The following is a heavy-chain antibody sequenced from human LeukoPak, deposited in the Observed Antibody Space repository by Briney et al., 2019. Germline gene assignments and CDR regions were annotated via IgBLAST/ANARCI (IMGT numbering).Heavy chain of an antibody. CDR1: GFTFSSYG. Sequence: GGSLRLSCAASGFTFSSYGMHWVRQAPGKGLEWVAFIRYDGSNKYYADSVKGRFTISRDNSKNTLYLQMDSLRAEDTAVYYCAKLNGRRPGEDFDYWGQGTLVTVSS. CDR2: IRYDGSNK. D-gene: IGHD1-14*01. J-gene: IGHJ4*02. CDR3: AKLNGRRPGEDFDY. V-gene: IGHV3-30*02.